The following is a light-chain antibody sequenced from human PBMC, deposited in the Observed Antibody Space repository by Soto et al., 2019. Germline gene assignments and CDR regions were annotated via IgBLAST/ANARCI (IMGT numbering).Light chain of an antibody. CDR2: DAS. CDR1: QSVASY. V-gene: IGKV3-11*01. Sequence: EIVLTQSPVTLSLSPGERATLSCRASQSVASYLAWYQQKPGQPPRLLIYDASNRATGIPARFTGSGSGTDFTLTISSLEPEDFAVYYCQQRSNWPSTFGQGTKVDIK. J-gene: IGKJ1*01. CDR3: QQRSNWPST.